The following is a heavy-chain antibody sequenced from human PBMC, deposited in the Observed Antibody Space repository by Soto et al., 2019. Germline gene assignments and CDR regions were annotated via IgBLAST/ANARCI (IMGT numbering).Heavy chain of an antibody. Sequence: GGSLRLSCAASGFPFRSYAMSWVRQAPGKGLEWISGISGSGGSTYYADSVKGRFTISRDNSKNTLYLQMNSLRAEDTAVYYCAKDPTWELLRPYYFDYGGQGTLVTVSS. CDR3: AKDPTWELLRPYYFDY. CDR1: GFPFRSYA. J-gene: IGHJ4*02. D-gene: IGHD1-26*01. CDR2: ISGSGGST. V-gene: IGHV3-23*01.